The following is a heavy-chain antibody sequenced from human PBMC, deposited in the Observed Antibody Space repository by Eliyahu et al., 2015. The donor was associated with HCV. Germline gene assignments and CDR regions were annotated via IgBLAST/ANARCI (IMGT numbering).Heavy chain of an antibody. CDR3: ARLADYGDYGGPSDAFDI. J-gene: IGHJ3*02. CDR2: IDPSDSYT. V-gene: IGHV5-10-1*03. D-gene: IGHD4-17*01. Sequence: EVQLVQSGAEVKKPGESLRISXXGSGYXXTSYWISXVRQMPGKGLEWMGRIDPSDSYTNYSPSFQGHVTISADKSISTAYLQWSSLKASDTAMYYCARLADYGDYGGPSDAFDIWGQGTMVTVSS. CDR1: GYXXTSYW.